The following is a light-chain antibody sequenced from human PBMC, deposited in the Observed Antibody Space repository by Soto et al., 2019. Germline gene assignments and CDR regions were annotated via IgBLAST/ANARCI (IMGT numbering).Light chain of an antibody. CDR2: DAY. CDR1: RRVGSF. CDR3: QQCRMWPMT. J-gene: IGKJ5*01. V-gene: IGKV3-11*01. Sequence: SPAARALPPGGRTHRSTMAHRRVGSFLAWYQQKPGQAPRLVIYDAYNRATGIPHRFSGSGSGTDFTLTISSLEPEDSAVYYCQQCRMWPMTFGQGTRVEIK.